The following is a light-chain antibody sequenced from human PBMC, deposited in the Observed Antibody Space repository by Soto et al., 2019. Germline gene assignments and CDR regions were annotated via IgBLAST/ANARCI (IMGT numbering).Light chain of an antibody. CDR1: QDISNY. CDR2: DAS. J-gene: IGKJ4*01. V-gene: IGKV1-33*01. CDR3: QQYDNLPRT. Sequence: DIQMTQSPSSLSASVGERVTITCQASQDISNYLNWYQQKPGKAPKLLIYDASNMATGVPSRFSGSGSGTDFTFTISSLQPEDIATYYCQQYDNLPRTFGGGTKVEIK.